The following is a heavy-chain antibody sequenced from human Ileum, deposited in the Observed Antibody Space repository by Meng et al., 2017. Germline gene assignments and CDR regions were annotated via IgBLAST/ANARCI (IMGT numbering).Heavy chain of an antibody. CDR1: GRYLSSSDW. J-gene: IGHJ4*02. V-gene: IGHV4-4*02. CDR2: MNLGGSP. Sequence: QAARQGMVAPSCTLSLRWAFSGRYLSSSDWWRWVRQPPGKGLEWIAEMNLGGSPNYNPSLKSRVTMSVDKSNDHLSLQLTSVTAADTAVYYCAHIFDSWGQGTLVTVSS. CDR3: AHIFDS.